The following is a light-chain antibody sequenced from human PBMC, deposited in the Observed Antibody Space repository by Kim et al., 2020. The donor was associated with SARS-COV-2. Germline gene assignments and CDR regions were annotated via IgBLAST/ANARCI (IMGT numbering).Light chain of an antibody. CDR1: ESIGPC. Sequence: AVGDSVTVTCRASESIGPCVNWYQQRRGKAPKFLFCGASTSQSGVRSRFRGSGSGPDFSRTISGLQSEDFSTYFCQQCHSTPWSFGQGTKVHIK. CDR3: QQCHSTPWS. CDR2: GAS. V-gene: IGKV1-39*01. J-gene: IGKJ1*01.